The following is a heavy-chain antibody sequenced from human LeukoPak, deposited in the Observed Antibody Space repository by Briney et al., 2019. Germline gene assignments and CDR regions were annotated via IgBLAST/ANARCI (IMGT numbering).Heavy chain of an antibody. CDR2: INHFGST. V-gene: IGHV4-39*07. Sequence: SETLSLTCTVSGGSISGSIYYWGWVRQPPGKGLEGIGEINHFGSTNYNPSLKSRVTISVDTSRNQFSLKLSSVTAADTAVYYCASLWYGDYQGEFAWGQGTLVTVSS. J-gene: IGHJ5*02. CDR1: GGSISGSIYY. D-gene: IGHD4-17*01. CDR3: ASLWYGDYQGEFA.